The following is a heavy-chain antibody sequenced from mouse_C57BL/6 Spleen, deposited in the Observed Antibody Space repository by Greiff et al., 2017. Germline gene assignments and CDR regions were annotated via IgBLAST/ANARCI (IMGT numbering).Heavy chain of an antibody. D-gene: IGHD1-1*01. CDR2: INPGSGGT. J-gene: IGHJ4*01. CDR1: GYAFTNYL. Sequence: QVQLKQSGAELVRPGTSVKVSCKASGYAFTNYLIEWVKQRPGQGLEWIGVINPGSGGTNYNEKLKGKATLTADKSSSTAYLQLSSLTSEDSAVYFCARSTVVATEAMDYWGQGTSVTVSS. CDR3: ARSTVVATEAMDY. V-gene: IGHV1-54*01.